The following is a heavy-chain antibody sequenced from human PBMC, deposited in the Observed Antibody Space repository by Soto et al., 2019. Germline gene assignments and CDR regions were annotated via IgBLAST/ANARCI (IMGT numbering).Heavy chain of an antibody. J-gene: IGHJ5*01. CDR1: GVSIHNSHSF. V-gene: IGHV4-39*01. CDR3: GRVTEGATRHTDFDS. Sequence: PSETLSLTCAVSGVSIHNSHSFWGWIRHLPGKGLEFIGSVYYSGGAYYNPSLKTRVTISVDTSKNQFSLRVNSVTAADTAIYYCGRVTEGATRHTDFDSWGQGTLVTVSS. CDR2: VYYSGGA. D-gene: IGHD2-21*02.